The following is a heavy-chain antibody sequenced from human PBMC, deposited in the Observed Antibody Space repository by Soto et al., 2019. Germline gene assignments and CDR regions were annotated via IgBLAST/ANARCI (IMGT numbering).Heavy chain of an antibody. Sequence: ASVKVSCKASGYTFTSYYMHWVRQAPGQGLEWMGIINPSGGSTSYAQKFQGRVTMTRDTSTSTVYMELSSLRSEDTAVYYCARGSVAGRLYYYYGMDVWGQGTTVNVSS. J-gene: IGHJ6*02. D-gene: IGHD6-19*01. CDR2: INPSGGST. CDR3: ARGSVAGRLYYYYGMDV. CDR1: GYTFTSYY. V-gene: IGHV1-46*01.